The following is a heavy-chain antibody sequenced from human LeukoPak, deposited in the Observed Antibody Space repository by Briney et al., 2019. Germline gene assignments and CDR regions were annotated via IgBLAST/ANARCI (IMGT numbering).Heavy chain of an antibody. CDR3: AKARSLGVTAAINY. Sequence: GGSLRLSCAASGFTFSSYDMHWVRQATGKGLEWVSAIGTAGDTYYPGSVKGRFTISRDNSKNTLFLQMDTLRVDDTAVYYCAKARSLGVTAAINYWGQGTLVTVSS. D-gene: IGHD2-2*02. CDR1: GFTFSSYD. J-gene: IGHJ4*02. V-gene: IGHV3-13*01. CDR2: IGTAGDT.